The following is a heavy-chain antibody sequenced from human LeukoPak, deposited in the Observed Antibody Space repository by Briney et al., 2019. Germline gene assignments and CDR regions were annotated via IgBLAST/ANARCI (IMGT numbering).Heavy chain of an antibody. V-gene: IGHV3-23*01. CDR1: GFTFSSYA. CDR3: AKEGSGYYDSSGYPAFDY. J-gene: IGHJ4*02. CDR2: ISGSGGST. Sequence: GSLRLSCAASGFTFSSYAMSWVRPAPGKGLEWVSAISGSGGSTYYADSVKGRFTISRDNSKNTLYLQMNSLRAEDTAVYYCAKEGSGYYDSSGYPAFDYWGQGTLVTVSS. D-gene: IGHD3-22*01.